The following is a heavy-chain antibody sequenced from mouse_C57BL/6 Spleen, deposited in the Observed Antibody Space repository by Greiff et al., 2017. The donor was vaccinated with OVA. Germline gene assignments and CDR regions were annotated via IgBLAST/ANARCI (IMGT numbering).Heavy chain of an antibody. Sequence: EVQLQQSGPELVKPGASVKIPCKASGYTFPDYNMDWVKQSHGKSLEWIGDINPNNGGTIDNQKFKGKATLTVDKSSSTAYMELRSLTSEDTAVYYCARWGSNSRGLYYFDYWGQGTTLTVSS. CDR3: ARWGSNSRGLYYFDY. J-gene: IGHJ2*01. V-gene: IGHV1-18*01. D-gene: IGHD2-5*01. CDR2: INPNNGGT. CDR1: GYTFPDYN.